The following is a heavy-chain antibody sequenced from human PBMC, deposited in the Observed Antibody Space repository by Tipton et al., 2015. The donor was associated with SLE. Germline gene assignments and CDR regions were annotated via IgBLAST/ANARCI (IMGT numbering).Heavy chain of an antibody. J-gene: IGHJ3*02. CDR1: GYTFTSYG. D-gene: IGHD1-26*01. CDR2: ISAYNGNT. Sequence: QSGPEVKKPGASVKVSCKASGYTFTSYGISWVRQAPGQGLEWMGWISAYNGNTNYAQKLQGRVTMTTDTSKNQFSLQLNSVTPEDTAVYYCARDRGLGGAFDIWGQGTMVTVSS. CDR3: ARDRGLGGAFDI. V-gene: IGHV1-18*01.